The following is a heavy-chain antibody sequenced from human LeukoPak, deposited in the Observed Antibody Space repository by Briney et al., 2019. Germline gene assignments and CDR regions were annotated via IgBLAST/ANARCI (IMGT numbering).Heavy chain of an antibody. D-gene: IGHD3-22*01. Sequence: SETLSLTCSVSGDSVSRSDSYWDWIRQPPGKGLEWIGTIYYSGRTYYSPSLKSRVTMSVDPSNNQFPLNLRSVTAADTALYYCARRCYYDGSGYLEWGQGTLLSVSS. J-gene: IGHJ1*01. CDR1: GDSVSRSDSY. CDR2: IYYSGRT. V-gene: IGHV4-39*01. CDR3: ARRCYYDGSGYLE.